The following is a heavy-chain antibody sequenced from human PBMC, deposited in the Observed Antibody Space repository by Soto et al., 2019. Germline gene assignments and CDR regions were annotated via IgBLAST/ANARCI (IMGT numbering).Heavy chain of an antibody. J-gene: IGHJ6*02. D-gene: IGHD3-9*01. CDR1: GGAISNYY. CDR3: AGNYDVLTGRGDLDV. V-gene: IGHV4-59*04. Sequence: QVQLQESGPGLVKPSETLSLNCTVSGGAISNYYWHWIRQPPGKGLEWLGNIHYSGSTDYHPSFKSRVTVSVDTSKNQFSLKLSSVTVADTAIYYCAGNYDVLTGRGDLDVWGQGTTVTVSS. CDR2: IHYSGST.